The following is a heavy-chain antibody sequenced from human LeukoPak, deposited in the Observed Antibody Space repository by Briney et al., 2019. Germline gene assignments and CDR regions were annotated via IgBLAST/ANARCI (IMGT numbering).Heavy chain of an antibody. V-gene: IGHV3-30-3*01. Sequence: PGGSLRLSCAASGFTFSSYAMHWVRQAPGKGLEWVAVISYDGSNKYYADSVKGRFTISRDNSKNTLYLQMNSLRAEDTAEYYCARNRLGPKTELDYWGQGTLVTVSS. CDR3: ARNRLGPKTELDY. CDR2: ISYDGSNK. D-gene: IGHD4-11*01. CDR1: GFTFSSYA. J-gene: IGHJ4*02.